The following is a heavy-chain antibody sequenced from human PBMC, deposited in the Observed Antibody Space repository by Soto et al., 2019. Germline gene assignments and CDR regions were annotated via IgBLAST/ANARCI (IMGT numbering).Heavy chain of an antibody. Sequence: GGSLRLSCAASGFTFSSYGMHWVRQAPGKGLEWVAVISYDGSNKYYADSVKGRFTISRDNSKNTLYLQMNSLRAEDTAVYYCAKDVDSSGYYMYFQHWGQGTLVTVS. V-gene: IGHV3-30*18. CDR3: AKDVDSSGYYMYFQH. CDR1: GFTFSSYG. J-gene: IGHJ1*01. CDR2: ISYDGSNK. D-gene: IGHD3-22*01.